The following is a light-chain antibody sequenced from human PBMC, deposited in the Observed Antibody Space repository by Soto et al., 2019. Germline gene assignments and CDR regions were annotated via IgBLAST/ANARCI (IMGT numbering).Light chain of an antibody. V-gene: IGKV1-39*01. CDR2: GAS. J-gene: IGKJ1*01. CDR3: QHYNSYSEA. Sequence: DVRMTQSPSSLSASVGDTITITCRASRTINTYLNWFQQKPGEPPRLLIYGASTLHDGVPSRFSGSGSGADFTLTISSLQPDDFATYYCQHYNSYSEAFAQGTKVELK. CDR1: RTINTY.